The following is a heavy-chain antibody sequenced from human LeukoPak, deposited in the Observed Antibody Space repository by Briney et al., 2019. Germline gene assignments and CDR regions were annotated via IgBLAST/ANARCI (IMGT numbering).Heavy chain of an antibody. V-gene: IGHV1-69*05. CDR1: GGTLSAYA. CDR2: IILSFGIP. J-gene: IGHJ4*02. Sequence: SVKASCKASGGTLSAYAINWVRQAPGQGLEWMGGIILSFGIPNYAQKFQDRLTISTAGSTSTAYMELNNLRSTDKAIYYCARDGDDENVDYWGQGTLVPVSS. CDR3: ARDGDDENVDY. D-gene: IGHD3-10*01.